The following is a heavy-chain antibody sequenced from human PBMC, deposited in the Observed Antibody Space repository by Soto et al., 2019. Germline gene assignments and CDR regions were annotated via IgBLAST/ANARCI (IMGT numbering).Heavy chain of an antibody. J-gene: IGHJ4*02. CDR1: GFTFSSYG. CDR3: AKGTGTHFDY. V-gene: IGHV3-30*18. D-gene: IGHD3-10*01. Sequence: QVQLVESGGGVVQPGRSLRLSCAASGFTFSSYGMHWVRQAPGKGLEWVAVISYDGSNKYYADSVKGRFTISRDNSKNTLYLQMNSLRAEDTAVYYCAKGTGTHFDYWGQGTLVTVSS. CDR2: ISYDGSNK.